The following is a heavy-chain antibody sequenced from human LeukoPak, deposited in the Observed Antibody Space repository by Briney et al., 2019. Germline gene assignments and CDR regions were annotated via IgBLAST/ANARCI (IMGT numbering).Heavy chain of an antibody. CDR2: FSHSGTT. D-gene: IGHD3-22*01. CDR3: ARHLDYDSGGYFYPYFDD. CDR1: GYSMRSYY. Sequence: KPSETVSLTCNVSGYSMRSYYWSWLRQPPGKGLEWIAYFSHSGTTNYNPSLKSRVIISVVTSNHQFSLTLRSVTAADTAVCYCARHLDYDSGGYFYPYFDDWGQGTLVTVFS. J-gene: IGHJ4*02. V-gene: IGHV4-59*08.